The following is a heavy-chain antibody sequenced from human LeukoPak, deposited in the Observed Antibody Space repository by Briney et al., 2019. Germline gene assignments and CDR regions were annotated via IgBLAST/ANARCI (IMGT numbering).Heavy chain of an antibody. Sequence: PSETLSLTCTVSGGSIINYYWSWIRQSAGTGLEWVGRIYSTGSTNYNPSLQSRLSMSVDTSKNQFSLRLTSVSAADTAVYYCARLKYYDSTGYSPGYYMDVWGKGITVTVSS. J-gene: IGHJ6*03. V-gene: IGHV4-4*07. CDR2: IYSTGST. D-gene: IGHD3-22*01. CDR3: ARLKYYDSTGYSPGYYMDV. CDR1: GGSIINYY.